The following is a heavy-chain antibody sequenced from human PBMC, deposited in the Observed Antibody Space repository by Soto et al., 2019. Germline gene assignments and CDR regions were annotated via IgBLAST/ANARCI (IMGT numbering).Heavy chain of an antibody. CDR3: AKDTGADY. V-gene: IGHV3-30*18. CDR2: ISYDGSDQ. CDR1: GFTFSSYG. J-gene: IGHJ4*02. Sequence: QVQLVESGGGVVQPGRSLRLSCAASGFTFSSYGMYWVRQAPGKGLEWVARISYDGSDQFYGDSVKGRFTISRDNSKNILYVQMNRLRSEDTAVYYCAKDTGADYWGQGTVVTVSA. D-gene: IGHD3-10*01.